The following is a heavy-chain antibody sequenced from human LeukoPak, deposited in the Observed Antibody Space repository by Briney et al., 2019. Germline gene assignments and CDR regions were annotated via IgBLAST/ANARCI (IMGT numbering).Heavy chain of an antibody. D-gene: IGHD1-26*01. V-gene: IGHV3-7*01. Sequence: GGSLRLSCAASGIIFSSRWMSWVRQAPGKGPEWVANIKRDGSGEYYVDSVKGRFTISRDNAKNSLYLQMNSLRAEDTAVYYCASLLGDKTIFDYWGQGTLVTVSS. CDR3: ASLLGDKTIFDY. CDR1: GIIFSSRW. J-gene: IGHJ4*02. CDR2: IKRDGSGE.